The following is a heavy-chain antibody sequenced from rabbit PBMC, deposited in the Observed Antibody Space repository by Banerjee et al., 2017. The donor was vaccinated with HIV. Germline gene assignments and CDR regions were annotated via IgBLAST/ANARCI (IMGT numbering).Heavy chain of an antibody. J-gene: IGHJ4*01. Sequence: QEQLEESGGGLVQPEGSLTLTCTASGFDLSSYYYMCWVRQAPGKGLEWIACINTSSGNTVYASWAKGRFTISKTSSTTVTLQMTSLTAADTATYFCARATYANYYAGAFNLWGPGTLVTVS. CDR3: ARATYANYYAGAFNL. D-gene: IGHD4-2*01. CDR2: INTSSGNT. CDR1: GFDLSSYYY. V-gene: IGHV1S45*01.